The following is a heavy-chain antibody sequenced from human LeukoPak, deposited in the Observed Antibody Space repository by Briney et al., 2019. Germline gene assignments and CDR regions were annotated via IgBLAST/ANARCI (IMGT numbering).Heavy chain of an antibody. Sequence: PGRSLRLSCAASGFTFDDYAMHWVRQAPGKGLEWVSGISWNSGSIAYADSVKGRFTISRDNAKNSLYLQMNSLRAEDTAVYYCASSMVYAMFDYWGQGTLVTVSS. J-gene: IGHJ4*02. CDR3: ASSMVYAMFDY. CDR2: ISWNSGSI. D-gene: IGHD2-8*01. V-gene: IGHV3-9*01. CDR1: GFTFDDYA.